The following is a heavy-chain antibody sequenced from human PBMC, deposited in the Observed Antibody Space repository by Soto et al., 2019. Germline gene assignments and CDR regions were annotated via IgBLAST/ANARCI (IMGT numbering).Heavy chain of an antibody. CDR2: INPGNRIT. J-gene: IGHJ6*02. D-gene: IGHD3-3*01. CDR3: AKDPNYYDFWAGSYYYHGMDV. CDR1: GYTFTNYF. Sequence: QVQLVQSEAEVKAPGASVKVACKTSGYTFTNYFVHWVRQAPGQGLEWMGAINPGNRITNYALKFQGRVTMTRDTSTNTVYLELSSLRSEDTAVYSCAKDPNYYDFWAGSYYYHGMDVWGQGTTVTVSS. V-gene: IGHV1-46*01.